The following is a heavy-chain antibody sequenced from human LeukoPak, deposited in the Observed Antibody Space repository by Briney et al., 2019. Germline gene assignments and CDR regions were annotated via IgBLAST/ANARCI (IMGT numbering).Heavy chain of an antibody. D-gene: IGHD3-10*01. CDR2: IKQDGSEK. V-gene: IGHV3-7*01. CDR1: GFTFSSYW. CDR3: ARGGGGGHVLWFGRGDWFDP. Sequence: GGSLRLSCAASGFTFSSYWMSWVRQAPGKGLERVANIKQDGSEKYYVDSVKGRFTISRDNAKNSLYLQMNSLRAEDTAVYYCARGGGGGHVLWFGRGDWFDPWGQGTLVTVSS. J-gene: IGHJ5*02.